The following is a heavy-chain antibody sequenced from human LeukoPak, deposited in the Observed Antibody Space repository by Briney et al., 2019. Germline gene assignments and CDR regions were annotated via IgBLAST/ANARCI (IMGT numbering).Heavy chain of an antibody. CDR1: EFIFSSYW. CDR3: ARVAAMTGTVIDY. V-gene: IGHV3-7*01. Sequence: PGGSLRLSCAASEFIFSSYWMSWVRQAPGKGLERVANIKQDGSEKYYVDSVEARFTISRDNAKNSLFLQMNSLRAEDTAVYYCARVAAMTGTVIDYWGQGTLVTVSS. J-gene: IGHJ4*02. D-gene: IGHD6-19*01. CDR2: IKQDGSEK.